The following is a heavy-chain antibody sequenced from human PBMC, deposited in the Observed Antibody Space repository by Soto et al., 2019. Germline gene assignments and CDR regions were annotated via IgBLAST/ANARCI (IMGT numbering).Heavy chain of an antibody. D-gene: IGHD6-6*01. CDR1: GFTFSDYY. V-gene: IGHV3-11*06. Sequence: GGSLRLSCAASGFTFSDYYMSWIRQAPGKGLEWVSYISSSSSYTNYADSVKGRFTISRDNAKNSLYLQMNSLRAEDTAVYYCARSNIAALPDYWGQGTLVTVSS. J-gene: IGHJ4*02. CDR3: ARSNIAALPDY. CDR2: ISSSSSYT.